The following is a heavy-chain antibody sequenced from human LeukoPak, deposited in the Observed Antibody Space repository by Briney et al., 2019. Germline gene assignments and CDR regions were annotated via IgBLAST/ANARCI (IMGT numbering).Heavy chain of an antibody. J-gene: IGHJ4*02. CDR1: GFTFSTHW. V-gene: IGHV3-74*01. CDR3: ARVEKWTNLVRYYFDN. Sequence: GGTLRLSCAASGFTFSTHWMHWVRQAPGKGLVWVSRINTDGSSTTYADSVKGRFIISRDNAKNSLYLQMNSLRVEDTAVYFCARVEKWTNLVRYYFDNWGQGTLVTVAS. D-gene: IGHD1-14*01. CDR2: INTDGSST.